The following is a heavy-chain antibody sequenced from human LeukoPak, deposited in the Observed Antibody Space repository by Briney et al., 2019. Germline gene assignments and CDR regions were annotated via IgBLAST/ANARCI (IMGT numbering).Heavy chain of an antibody. CDR3: AKDRNVVVTAFFPPDFQH. Sequence: GASVKVSCKASGGTFSSYAISWVRQAPGQGLEWMGGIIPIFGTANYAQKFQGRVTITADESTSTAYMELSSLRSEDTAVYYCAKDRNVVVTAFFPPDFQHWGQGTLVTVSS. CDR2: IIPIFGTA. V-gene: IGHV1-69*13. D-gene: IGHD2-21*02. J-gene: IGHJ1*01. CDR1: GGTFSSYA.